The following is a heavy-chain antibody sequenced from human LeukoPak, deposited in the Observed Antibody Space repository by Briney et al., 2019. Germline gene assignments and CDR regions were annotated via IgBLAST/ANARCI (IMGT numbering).Heavy chain of an antibody. CDR2: LNSDGTNT. V-gene: IGHV3-74*01. CDR1: GFTFSSYW. D-gene: IGHD5-12*01. CDR3: ARGGLRNWYFDL. Sequence: GGSLRLTCAASGFTFSSYWMHWVRQAPGKGLVWVSRLNSDGTNTYHADSVKGRVTISRDNAKNTVYLEMNSLRAEDTAVYYCARGGLRNWYFDLWGRGTLVTVSS. J-gene: IGHJ2*01.